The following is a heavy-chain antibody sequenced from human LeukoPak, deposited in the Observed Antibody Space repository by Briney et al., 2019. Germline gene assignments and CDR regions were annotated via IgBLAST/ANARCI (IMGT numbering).Heavy chain of an antibody. D-gene: IGHD3-22*01. V-gene: IGHV1-69*13. CDR1: GGTFSSYA. CDR3: ARRVVTHNLVYNRFDP. J-gene: IGHJ5*02. CDR2: IIPIFGTA. Sequence: GASVTVSCKASGGTFSSYAISWVRQAPGQGLEWMGGIIPIFGTANYAQKFQGRVTITADESTSTAYMELSSLRSEDTAVYYCARRVVTHNLVYNRFDPWGQGTLVTVSS.